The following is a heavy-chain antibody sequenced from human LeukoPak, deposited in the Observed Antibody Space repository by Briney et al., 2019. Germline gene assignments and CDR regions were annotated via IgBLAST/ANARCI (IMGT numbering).Heavy chain of an antibody. J-gene: IGHJ4*02. CDR1: GGSFSGYY. V-gene: IGHV4-34*01. CDR2: INHSGST. D-gene: IGHD2-2*01. CDR3: ARTRSYALQDFDY. Sequence: PSGTLSLTCAVYGGSFSGYYWSWIRQPPGKGLEWIGEINHSGSTNYNPSLKSRVTISVDTSKNQFSLKLSSVTAADTAVYYCARTRSYALQDFDYWGQGTLVTVSS.